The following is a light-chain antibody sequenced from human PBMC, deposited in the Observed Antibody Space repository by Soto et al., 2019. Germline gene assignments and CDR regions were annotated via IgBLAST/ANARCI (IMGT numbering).Light chain of an antibody. V-gene: IGKV1-17*03. J-gene: IGKJ5*01. CDR3: QQLNSYPLT. CDR1: QDISNF. Sequence: DIQMTQSPSDMSASVGDRVTITCRASQDISNFLVWFQQRPGKVPKRLMYSANRLESGVPSRFSGSGSGTEFTLTISSLQPEDFATYFCQQLNSYPLTFGQGTRLEIK. CDR2: SAN.